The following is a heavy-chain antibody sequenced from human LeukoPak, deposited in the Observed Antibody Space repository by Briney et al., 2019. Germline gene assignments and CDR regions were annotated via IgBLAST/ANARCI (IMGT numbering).Heavy chain of an antibody. CDR2: IYYSGNT. CDR1: GVSISSSNSY. CDR3: ASFRRRFGDSRHY. V-gene: IGHV4-39*07. Sequence: SETLSLTCTVSGVSISSSNSYWGWIRQPPGKGLEWIGSIYYSGNTYYNASLKSRVTISVDTSKNQFSLKLSSVTAADTAVYYCASFRRRFGDSRHYWGQGTLVTVSS. J-gene: IGHJ4*02. D-gene: IGHD3-10*01.